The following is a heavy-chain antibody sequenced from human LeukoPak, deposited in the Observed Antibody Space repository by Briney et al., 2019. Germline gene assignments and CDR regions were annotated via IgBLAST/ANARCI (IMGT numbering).Heavy chain of an antibody. CDR2: IYTSGST. CDR3: ARHHSSGWYLADY. D-gene: IGHD6-19*01. Sequence: SETLSLTCTVSGGSISSGSYYWSWIRQPAGKGLEWIGRIYTSGSTNYNPSLKSRVTISVDTSKNQFSLKLSSVTAADTAVYYCARHHSSGWYLADYWGQGTLVTVSS. CDR1: GGSISSGSYY. V-gene: IGHV4-61*02. J-gene: IGHJ4*02.